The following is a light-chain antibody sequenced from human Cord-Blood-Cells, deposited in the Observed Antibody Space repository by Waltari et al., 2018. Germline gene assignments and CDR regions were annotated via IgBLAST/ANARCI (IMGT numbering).Light chain of an antibody. CDR3: QQSYSTPYT. CDR2: AAS. V-gene: IGKV1-39*01. CDR1: QSISSY. J-gene: IGKJ2*01. Sequence: DIQMTQSPSSLSASVVDRVTITCRASQSISSYLNWYPQKPGKAPKLLIYAASSLQSGVPSRFSGSGSGTDFTLTISSLQPEDFATYYCQQSYSTPYTFGQGTKLEIK.